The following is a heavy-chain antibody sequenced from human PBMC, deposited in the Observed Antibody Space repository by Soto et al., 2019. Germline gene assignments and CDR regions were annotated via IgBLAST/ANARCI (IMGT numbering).Heavy chain of an antibody. J-gene: IGHJ4*02. CDR3: ARGGLYDSSGYYYYFDF. D-gene: IGHD3-22*01. CDR2: ISWNSGSI. Sequence: GGSLRLSCAASGFTFDDYAMHWVRQAPGKGLEWVSGISWNSGSIGYADSVKGRFTISRDNSKNTLDLQMHNLRAEDTAVYYCARGGLYDSSGYYYYFDFWGQGTLVTVSS. V-gene: IGHV3-9*01. CDR1: GFTFDDYA.